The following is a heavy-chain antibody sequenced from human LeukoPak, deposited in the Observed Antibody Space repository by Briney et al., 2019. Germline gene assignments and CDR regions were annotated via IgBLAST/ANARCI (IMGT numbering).Heavy chain of an antibody. CDR1: GFTFSSYA. CDR3: ARAKGSGTSLVDY. D-gene: IGHD4-23*01. Sequence: PGRSLRLSCAASGFTFSSYAMHWVRQAPGKGLEWVAVISYDGSNKYCADSVKGRSTISRDNSKNTLYLQMNSLRAEDTAVYYCARAKGSGTSLVDYWGQGTLVTVSS. J-gene: IGHJ4*02. CDR2: ISYDGSNK. V-gene: IGHV3-30*01.